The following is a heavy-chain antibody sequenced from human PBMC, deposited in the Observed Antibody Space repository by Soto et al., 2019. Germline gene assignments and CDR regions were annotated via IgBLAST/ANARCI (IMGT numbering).Heavy chain of an antibody. Sequence: MRLSCAASGFTFSSYSMSWVRQAPGKWLEWVAVISYDGSNKYYADSVKGRFTISRDNSKNTLYLQMNSLRAEDTAVYYCARDFVNKATERPDTSAYNSTPIYYYYGMHVWGQGTTVTVSS. CDR2: ISYDGSNK. D-gene: IGHD5-18*01. V-gene: IGHV3-30-3*01. J-gene: IGHJ6*02. CDR3: ARDFVNKATERPDTSAYNSTPIYYYYGMHV. CDR1: GFTFSSYS.